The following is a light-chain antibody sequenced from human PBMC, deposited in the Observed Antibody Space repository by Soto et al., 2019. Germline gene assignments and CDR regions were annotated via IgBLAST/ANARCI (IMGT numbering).Light chain of an antibody. V-gene: IGLV2-11*01. J-gene: IGLJ7*01. Sequence: QSALTQPRSVSGSPGQSVTISCTGTSSDVGGYNYFSWYQHDPGKAPKLMISDVSKRPSGVPDRFSGSKSGNTASLPISGLDAEDEADYYGCSETGSYNRVFGGGTQLTVL. CDR1: SSDVGGYNY. CDR2: DVS. CDR3: CSETGSYNRV.